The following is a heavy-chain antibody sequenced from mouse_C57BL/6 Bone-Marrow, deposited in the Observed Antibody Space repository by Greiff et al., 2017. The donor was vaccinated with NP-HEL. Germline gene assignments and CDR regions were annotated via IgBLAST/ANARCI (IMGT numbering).Heavy chain of an antibody. CDR2: IFPGSGST. Sequence: VQLQQSGPELVKPGASVKISCKASGYTFTDYYINWVKQRPGQGLEWIGWIFPGSGSTYYNEKFKGKATLTVDKSSSTAYMLLSSLTSEDSAVYFCARDLWYDARRTGDWGQGTTLTVSS. V-gene: IGHV1-75*01. J-gene: IGHJ2*01. CDR1: GYTFTDYY. CDR3: ARDLWYDARRTGD. D-gene: IGHD1-1*02.